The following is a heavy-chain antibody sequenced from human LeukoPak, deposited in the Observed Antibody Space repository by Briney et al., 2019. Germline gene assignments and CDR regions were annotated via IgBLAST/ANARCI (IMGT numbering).Heavy chain of an antibody. CDR1: GGSFSGYY. V-gene: IGHV4-34*01. CDR3: ARGPTVLRFLEWLSPGEYFQH. D-gene: IGHD3-3*01. J-gene: IGHJ1*01. Sequence: SETLSLTCAVYGGSFSGYYWSWSRQPPGKGLEWIGEINHSGSTNYNPSLKSRVTISVDTSKNQFSLKLSSVTAADTAVYYCARGPTVLRFLEWLSPGEYFQHWGQGTLVTVSS. CDR2: INHSGST.